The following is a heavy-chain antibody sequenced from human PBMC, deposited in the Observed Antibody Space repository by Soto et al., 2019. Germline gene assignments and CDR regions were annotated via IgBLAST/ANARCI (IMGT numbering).Heavy chain of an antibody. CDR1: LSSLRTYG. J-gene: IGHJ6*01. D-gene: IGHD3-10*01. CDR3: AKNHDNRAYYSYDMEV. Sequence: LRLSCAASLSSLRTYGIHWGRQAPGKGLEWVAAISNDGTNKYYTDSVKGRFTISRDNSKKTLYLQMNSLRTEDTAIYYCAKNHDNRAYYSYDMEVFGEVTTVTLCS. V-gene: IGHV3-30*18. CDR2: ISNDGTNK.